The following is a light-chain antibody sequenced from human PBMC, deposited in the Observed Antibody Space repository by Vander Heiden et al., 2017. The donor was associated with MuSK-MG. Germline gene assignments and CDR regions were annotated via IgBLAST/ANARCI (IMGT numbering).Light chain of an antibody. Sequence: DIQMTQSPSSVSASVEDRVTITCRASQDISSWLAWYQQKPGKAPKLLIFGASSLQSGAPSRFSGSGSGTNFTLTISSRQPEDFATYYCQQANSFPSFGGGNKVEIK. CDR1: QDISSW. J-gene: IGKJ4*01. V-gene: IGKV1D-12*01. CDR3: QQANSFPS. CDR2: GAS.